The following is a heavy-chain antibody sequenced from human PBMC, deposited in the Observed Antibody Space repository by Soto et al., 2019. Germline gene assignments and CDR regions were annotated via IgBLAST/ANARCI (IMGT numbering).Heavy chain of an antibody. D-gene: IGHD6-25*01. CDR2: IYHSGST. V-gene: IGHV4-4*02. CDR1: GGSISSSNW. Sequence: QVQLQESGPGLVKPSGTLSLTCAVSGGSISSSNWWSWVRQPPGKGLEWIGEIYHSGSTNYNPSLQSRFTISVDKSKTQFCLKLSSVTAADTAVYYGASRDSSGVGWCDPWGQGTLVTVSS. CDR3: ASRDSSGVGWCDP. J-gene: IGHJ5*02.